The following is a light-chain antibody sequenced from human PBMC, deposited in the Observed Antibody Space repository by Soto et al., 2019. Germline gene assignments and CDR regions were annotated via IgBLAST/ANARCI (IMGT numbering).Light chain of an antibody. CDR3: QQYNNWPPFT. J-gene: IGKJ5*01. V-gene: IGKV3-15*01. CDR2: GAS. CDR1: QSVSNN. Sequence: ELVMTQSPVTLSVSPGERATLSCRASQSVSNNLAWYQQKPGQAPSLLIYGASTRATGIPARFSGSGSGTEFTLIISSLQSEDFAVYYCQQYNNWPPFTFGQGTRLEIK.